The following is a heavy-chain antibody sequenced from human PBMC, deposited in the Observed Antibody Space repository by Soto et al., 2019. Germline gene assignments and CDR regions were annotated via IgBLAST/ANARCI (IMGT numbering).Heavy chain of an antibody. V-gene: IGHV2-5*02. Sequence: QITLKESGPTLMKPTQTLTLTCTLSGVSLTSTGVGVDWIRQPPGKALEWLALIYWDDDIRYSPSLKNRLTITMDLSKNQVVLTPTNMDPVDTAPYYCAHRRGGPPNVWGQGSLVTVSS. J-gene: IGHJ4*02. CDR1: GVSLTSTGVG. CDR3: AHRRGGPPNV. CDR2: IYWDDDI. D-gene: IGHD2-8*01.